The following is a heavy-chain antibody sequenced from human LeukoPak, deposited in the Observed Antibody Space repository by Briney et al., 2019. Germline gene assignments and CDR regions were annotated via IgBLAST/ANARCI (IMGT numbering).Heavy chain of an antibody. CDR1: GFTFGSYA. CDR2: ISSDGGST. V-gene: IGHV3-64D*09. Sequence: GGSLRLSCSASGFTFGSYAMHWVRQAPGKGLGYVSAISSDGGSTYYADSVRGRFTISRDNSKNTLYLQMSSLRAEDTAVYYCVRSWGPYCSSTSCHDYYYGMDVWGQGTTVTVSS. CDR3: VRSWGPYCSSTSCHDYYYGMDV. D-gene: IGHD2-2*01. J-gene: IGHJ6*02.